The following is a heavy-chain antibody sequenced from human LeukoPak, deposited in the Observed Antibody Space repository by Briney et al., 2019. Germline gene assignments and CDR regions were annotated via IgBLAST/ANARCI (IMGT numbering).Heavy chain of an antibody. V-gene: IGHV3-48*02. J-gene: IGHJ4*02. CDR1: GFTLSDYS. D-gene: IGHD2-21*01. CDR2: ISICSTTI. Sequence: GGSLRLSCAASGFTLSDYSMNWVRQAPGKGLEWVSYISICSTTIFSADSVKGRFTISRDKAKNSLFLQMNGVRDEDTALYYCARERVIAAAGDGFDSWGQGTLVTVSS. CDR3: ARERVIAAAGDGFDS.